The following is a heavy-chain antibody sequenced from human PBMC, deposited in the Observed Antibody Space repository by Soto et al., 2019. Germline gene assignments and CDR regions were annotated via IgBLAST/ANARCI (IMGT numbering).Heavy chain of an antibody. CDR2: ISYDGSNK. Sequence: GGSLRLSCAASGFTVSSYGMHWVRQAPGKGLEWVAVISYDGSNKYYADSVKGRFTISRDNSKNTLYLQMNSLRAEDTAVYYCAKDRRDIVVVVAASWGQGTLVTVSS. V-gene: IGHV3-30*18. D-gene: IGHD2-15*01. J-gene: IGHJ5*02. CDR1: GFTVSSYG. CDR3: AKDRRDIVVVVAAS.